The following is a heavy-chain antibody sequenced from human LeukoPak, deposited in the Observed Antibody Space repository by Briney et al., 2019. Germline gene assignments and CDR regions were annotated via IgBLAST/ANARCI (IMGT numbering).Heavy chain of an antibody. CDR2: IYYSGST. CDR3: ARAGGSWFPTIDY. D-gene: IGHD6-13*01. V-gene: IGHV4-59*01. Sequence: SETLSLTCTVSGGSISSYYWSWIRQPPGKGLEWIGYIYYSGSTNYNPSLKSRVTISVDTSKNQFSLKLSSVTAAGTAVYYCARAGGSWFPTIDYWGQGTLVTVSS. J-gene: IGHJ4*02. CDR1: GGSISSYY.